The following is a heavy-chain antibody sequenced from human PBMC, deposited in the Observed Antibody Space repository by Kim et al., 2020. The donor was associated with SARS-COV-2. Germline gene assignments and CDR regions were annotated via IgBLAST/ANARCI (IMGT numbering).Heavy chain of an antibody. CDR2: IYKDDST. CDR1: GFSVSANY. CDR3: AGGVINYWSGYYPY. V-gene: IGHV3-53*01. Sequence: GGSLRLSCAASGFSVSANYMSWIRQAPGKGLEWVSIIYKDDSTYYADSVDGRFTISRDNSRNTLFLQMNSLRAGDTAVYYCAGGVINYWSGYYPYWGRGTLVTVSS. J-gene: IGHJ4*01. D-gene: IGHD3-3*01.